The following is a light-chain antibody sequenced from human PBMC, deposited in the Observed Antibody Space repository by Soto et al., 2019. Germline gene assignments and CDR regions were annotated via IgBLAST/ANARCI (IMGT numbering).Light chain of an antibody. CDR1: QSVSGN. V-gene: IGKV3-15*01. CDR3: QQYNNWPPWT. J-gene: IGKJ1*01. CDR2: GAS. Sequence: EIVMTQSPATLSVSPGERATLSCRASQSVSGNLAWYQQKPGQAPRLLIYGASTRATGIPARFSGSGSGTEFTLTISSLQSEDFAGCDGQQYNNWPPWTFGEGTKVEIK.